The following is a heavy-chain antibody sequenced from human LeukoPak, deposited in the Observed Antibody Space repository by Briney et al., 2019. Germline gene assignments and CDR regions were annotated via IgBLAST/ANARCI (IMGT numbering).Heavy chain of an antibody. CDR1: GFTFNHYN. CDR2: ISSSSTYI. CDR3: ARPTWSYNAFDI. J-gene: IGHJ3*02. Sequence: GGSLRLSCTASGFTFNHYNLNWVRQAPGKGLEWVSSISSSSTYIYYADSVKGRFTVSRDNAKSSVYLQMNSLRSEDTAVYYCARPTWSYNAFDIWGRGTLVTVSS. V-gene: IGHV3-21*01. D-gene: IGHD2-15*01.